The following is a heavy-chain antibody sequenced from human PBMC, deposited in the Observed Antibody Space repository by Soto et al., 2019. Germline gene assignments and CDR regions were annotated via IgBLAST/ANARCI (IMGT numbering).Heavy chain of an antibody. V-gene: IGHV3-30*18. D-gene: IGHD3-10*01. CDR3: AKQLKAYGSGSYLYAFDI. J-gene: IGHJ3*02. CDR1: GFTFSSYG. CDR2: ISYDGRNK. Sequence: GGSLRLSCTASGFTFSSYGMHWVRQAPGKGLEWVAVISYDGRNKFYADSVKGRFTISRDNSKNTLDLQMNSLRGEDSALYYCAKQLKAYGSGSYLYAFDIWGQGTMVTVSS.